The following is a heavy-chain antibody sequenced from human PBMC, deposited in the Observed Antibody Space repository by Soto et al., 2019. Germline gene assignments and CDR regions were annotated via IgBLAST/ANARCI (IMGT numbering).Heavy chain of an antibody. J-gene: IGHJ4*02. V-gene: IGHV3-33*01. D-gene: IGHD6-13*01. CDR2: IWHDGSNK. Sequence: GGSLRLSCAASGFTFSSYAMHWVRQAPGKGLEWVAVIWHDGSNKYYVDSVKGRFTISRDNSKNTVYLQMDSLRAEETAIYYCARPTYSNNWYPQIDHWGQGTLVSVSS. CDR1: GFTFSSYA. CDR3: ARPTYSNNWYPQIDH.